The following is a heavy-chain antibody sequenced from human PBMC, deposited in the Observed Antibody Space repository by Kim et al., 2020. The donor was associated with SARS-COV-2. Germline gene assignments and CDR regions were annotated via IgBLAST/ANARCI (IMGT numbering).Heavy chain of an antibody. D-gene: IGHD2-15*01. Sequence: GGSLRLSCAASGFSISRNNMLWVRQSPGKGLEWVAVISYDGNSKYYADSVKGRFTISRDNSKNTVSLQMNSLRAEDTAVYYCVRPFGCSAGTCSSGWGFYYYGLDVWGQGTTVTVSS. CDR2: ISYDGNSK. V-gene: IGHV3-30*04. CDR1: GFSISRNN. J-gene: IGHJ6*02. CDR3: VRPFGCSAGTCSSGWGFYYYGLDV.